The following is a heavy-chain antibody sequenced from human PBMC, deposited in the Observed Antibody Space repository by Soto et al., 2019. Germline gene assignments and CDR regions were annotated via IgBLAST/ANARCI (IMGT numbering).Heavy chain of an antibody. CDR1: GFTFSSYW. J-gene: IGHJ3*02. CDR3: ARVMTNWGADAFDI. D-gene: IGHD7-27*01. V-gene: IGHV3-7*01. Sequence: GGSLRLSWAASGFTFSSYWMSWVRQAPGKGLEWVANIKQDGSEKSYVDSVKGRFTISRDNAKNSLYLQMNSLRAEDTAVYYCARVMTNWGADAFDIWGQGTMVTVSS. CDR2: IKQDGSEK.